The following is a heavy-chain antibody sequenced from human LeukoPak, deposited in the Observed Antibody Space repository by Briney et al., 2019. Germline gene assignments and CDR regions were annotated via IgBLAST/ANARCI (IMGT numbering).Heavy chain of an antibody. CDR2: INHSGST. Sequence: SETLSLTCAVYGGSFSGYYWSWIRKPPGKGLEWIGEINHSGSTNYNPSLKSRVTISVGTSKNQFSLKLSSMTAADTAVYYCARGLSAIVHWGQGTLVTVSS. CDR3: ARGLSAIVH. D-gene: IGHD2-21*02. J-gene: IGHJ4*02. V-gene: IGHV4-34*01. CDR1: GGSFSGYY.